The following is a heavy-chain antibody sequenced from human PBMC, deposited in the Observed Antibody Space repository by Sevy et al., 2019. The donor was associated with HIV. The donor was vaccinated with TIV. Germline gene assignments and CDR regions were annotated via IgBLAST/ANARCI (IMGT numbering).Heavy chain of an antibody. J-gene: IGHJ6*02. D-gene: IGHD3-22*01. V-gene: IGHV3-30*18. CDR1: GFSFSYYG. Sequence: GGSLRLSCIGSGFSFSYYGIHWVRQSPGKGLDWVALISHDGINEYYADSVKGRFTISRDNSKNTVYLEMNRMRNEYTANYYSAKSYSQSHSHPDLYDLHVWGQGPTVNVSS. CDR2: ISHDGINE. CDR3: AKSYSQSHSHPDLYDLHV.